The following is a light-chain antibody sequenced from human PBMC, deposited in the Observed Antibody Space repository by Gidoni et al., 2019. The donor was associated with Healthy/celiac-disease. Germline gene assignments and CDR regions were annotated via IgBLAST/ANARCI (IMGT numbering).Light chain of an antibody. Sequence: EIVMTQSPATLSVSPGERATLSCRASQSVSSNLAWYQQKPGQAPRLLIYGASTRATGIPARFSCSGSGTEFNLTISSLQSEDFAVYYCQQYNTWPPWTFGQGTKVEIK. CDR2: GAS. CDR1: QSVSSN. V-gene: IGKV3-15*01. J-gene: IGKJ1*01. CDR3: QQYNTWPPWT.